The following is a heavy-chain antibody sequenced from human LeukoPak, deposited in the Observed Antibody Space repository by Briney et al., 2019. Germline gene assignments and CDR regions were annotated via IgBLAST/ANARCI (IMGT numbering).Heavy chain of an antibody. CDR2: ISGDGGSK. CDR1: GFTFDYYV. J-gene: IGHJ4*02. Sequence: GGSLRLSCAASGFTFDYYVMHWVRQAPGKGLEWVSLISGDGGSKYYTDSVKGRFTISRDNSKNSLYLQMNSLRPEDTALYYCAKDKGGSNWHYLDYWGQGTLVTVSS. CDR3: AKDKGGSNWHYLDY. V-gene: IGHV3-43*02. D-gene: IGHD6-13*01.